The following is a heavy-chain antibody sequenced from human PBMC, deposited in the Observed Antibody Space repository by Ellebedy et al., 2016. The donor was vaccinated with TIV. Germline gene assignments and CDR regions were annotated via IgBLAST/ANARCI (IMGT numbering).Heavy chain of an antibody. Sequence: GESLKISCAAAGFIFSTYDMHWVRQAPGKGLEWVAFKRFDGRNEYNGDSVKGRFFISRDVSKNTLFLQMNRLRAEDTAIYYCTRETNPSPGAVAGTGFDCWGQGALVIVSS. J-gene: IGHJ4*02. CDR3: TRETNPSPGAVAGTGFDC. D-gene: IGHD6-19*01. CDR1: GFIFSTYD. V-gene: IGHV3-30*02. CDR2: KRFDGRNE.